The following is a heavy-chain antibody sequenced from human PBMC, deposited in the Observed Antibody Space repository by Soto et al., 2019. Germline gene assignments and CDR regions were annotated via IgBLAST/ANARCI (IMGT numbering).Heavy chain of an antibody. V-gene: IGHV4-59*01. CDR2: IYYSGST. Sequence: XXTLSLPFTVSGGSISSYYWRWILQPPGKGLEWIGYIYYSGSTNYNPSLKSRVTISVDTSKNQFSLKLSSVTAADKAVYYCARDSITMVRGALNGMDVWGQGTTVTVSS. J-gene: IGHJ6*02. D-gene: IGHD3-10*01. CDR1: GGSISSYY. CDR3: ARDSITMVRGALNGMDV.